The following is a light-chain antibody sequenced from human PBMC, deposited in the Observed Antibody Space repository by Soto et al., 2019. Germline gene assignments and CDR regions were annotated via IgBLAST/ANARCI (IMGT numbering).Light chain of an antibody. Sequence: QSALTQPRSVFGSPGHSVTISCTGTSSDVGGYSYVSWYQQHPGKAPKLMISDVSKRPSGVPDRFSGSKFGNTASLTISGLQAEDEADYYCCSYAGAFTYVFGSGTKLTVL. J-gene: IGLJ1*01. V-gene: IGLV2-11*01. CDR3: CSYAGAFTYV. CDR1: SSDVGGYSY. CDR2: DVS.